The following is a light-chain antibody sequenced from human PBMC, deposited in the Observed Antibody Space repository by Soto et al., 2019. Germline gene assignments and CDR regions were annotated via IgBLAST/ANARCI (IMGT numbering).Light chain of an antibody. V-gene: IGKV1-33*01. Sequence: DIQMTQSPSSLSASVGDRVTITCQASQDISNYLSWYQQKPGKAPKLLNYDASNLETGVPSRFSGSGSGTDFTFTISSLQPEDIATYYCQQYDNLPPFTFGPGTKVDIK. CDR1: QDISNY. J-gene: IGKJ3*01. CDR3: QQYDNLPPFT. CDR2: DAS.